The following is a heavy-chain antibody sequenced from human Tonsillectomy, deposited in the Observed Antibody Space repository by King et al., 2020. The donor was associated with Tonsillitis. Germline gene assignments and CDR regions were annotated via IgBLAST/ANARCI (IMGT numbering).Heavy chain of an antibody. J-gene: IGHJ3*02. CDR3: ARARSSTGYYYPTDPFDI. CDR1: GYSISSGHY. CDR2: IYHSGTA. Sequence: QLQESGPGLVKPSETLSLPCAVSGYSISSGHYWGWIRQPPGKGLEWIGTIYHSGTAYYIPSLKSRVAILVDTSKNHLSLRLNSVTAVDTAVYYCARARSSTGYYYPTDPFDIWGQGTMVTVSS. D-gene: IGHD3-22*01. V-gene: IGHV4-38-2*01.